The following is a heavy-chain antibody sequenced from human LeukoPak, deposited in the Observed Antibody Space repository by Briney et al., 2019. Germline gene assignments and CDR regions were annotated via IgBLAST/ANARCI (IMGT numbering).Heavy chain of an antibody. D-gene: IGHD3-3*01. J-gene: IGHJ4*02. V-gene: IGHV1-69*01. CDR2: IIPIFGTA. CDR3: ARERYYDFWSGSDY. Sequence: GSSVKVSCRASGGTFSSYAISWVRQSPGQGLEWMGGIIPIFGTANYAQKFQGRVTITADESTSTAYMELSSLRSEDTAVYHCARERYYDFWSGSDYWGQGTLVTVSS. CDR1: GGTFSSYA.